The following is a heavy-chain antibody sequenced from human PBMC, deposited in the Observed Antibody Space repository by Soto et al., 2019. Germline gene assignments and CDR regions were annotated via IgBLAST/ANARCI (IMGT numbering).Heavy chain of an antibody. CDR3: AADQGVGQWLTYYYGMDV. CDR1: GFTFTSSA. CDR2: IVVGSGNT. V-gene: IGHV1-58*01. Sequence: SVKVSCKASGFTFTSSAVQWVRQARGQRLEWIGWIVVGSGNTNYAQKFQERVTITRDMSTSTAYMELSSLRSEDTAVYYCAADQGVGQWLTYYYGMDVWGQGTTVTVSS. J-gene: IGHJ6*02. D-gene: IGHD6-19*01.